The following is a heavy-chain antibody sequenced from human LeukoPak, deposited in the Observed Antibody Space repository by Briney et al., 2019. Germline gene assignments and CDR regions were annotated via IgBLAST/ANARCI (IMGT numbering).Heavy chain of an antibody. D-gene: IGHD3-16*01. CDR2: ISNDGSNK. CDR3: ARDKVMGDPDAFDI. V-gene: IGHV3-30*03. Sequence: QTGGSLRLSCAASGFTFSSYGMHWVRQAPGKGLEWVAVISNDGSNKYYGDSVKGRFTISRDNSKNTLYLQMNSLRAEDTAVYYCARDKVMGDPDAFDIWGQGTMVTVSS. CDR1: GFTFSSYG. J-gene: IGHJ3*02.